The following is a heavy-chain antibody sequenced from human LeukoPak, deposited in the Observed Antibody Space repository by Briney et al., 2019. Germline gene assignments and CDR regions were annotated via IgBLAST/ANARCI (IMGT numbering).Heavy chain of an antibody. CDR3: ARMFGGYCSGGSCYKAFDI. V-gene: IGHV4-59*01. CDR1: AGSISSYY. J-gene: IGHJ3*02. D-gene: IGHD2-15*01. CDR2: IYFSGST. Sequence: KSSETLSLTCTVSAGSISSYYWGWIRQPPGKGLEWIGYIYFSGSTNSNPSLKSRVTISVDTSKNQFSLKLSSVTAADTAVYYCARMFGGYCSGGSCYKAFDIWGQGTMVTVSS.